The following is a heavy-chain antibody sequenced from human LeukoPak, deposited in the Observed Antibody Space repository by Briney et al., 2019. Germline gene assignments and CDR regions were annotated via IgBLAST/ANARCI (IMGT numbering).Heavy chain of an antibody. V-gene: IGHV3-11*01. J-gene: IGHJ4*02. CDR1: GLTPSNYG. CDR3: AKRGVVIRVILVGFHKEAYYFDS. Sequence: GGSLRLSCAVPGLTPSNYGMSWVRQAPGKGLEWVSYISSSGSNIYYADSVKGRFTISRDNAKNSLYLQMNSLRAEDTAVYFCAKRGVVIRVILVGFHKEAYYFDSWGQGALVTVSS. CDR2: ISSSGSNI. D-gene: IGHD3-22*01.